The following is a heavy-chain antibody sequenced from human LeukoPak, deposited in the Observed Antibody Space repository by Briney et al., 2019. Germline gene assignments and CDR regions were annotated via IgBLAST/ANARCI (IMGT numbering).Heavy chain of an antibody. J-gene: IGHJ4*02. CDR1: GFTFSSYA. Sequence: GGSLRLSCAASGFTFSSYALHWVRQAPGKGLEWVAVISYDGSNKYYADSVKGRFTISRDNSKNTLYLQMNSLRAEDTAIYYCARTATGELLRPVDYWGQGTLVTVSS. CDR2: ISYDGSNK. D-gene: IGHD1-26*01. CDR3: ARTATGELLRPVDY. V-gene: IGHV3-30-3*01.